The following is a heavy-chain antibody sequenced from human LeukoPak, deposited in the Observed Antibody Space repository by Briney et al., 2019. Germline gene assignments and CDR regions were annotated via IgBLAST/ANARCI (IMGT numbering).Heavy chain of an antibody. D-gene: IGHD3-22*01. J-gene: IGHJ4*02. V-gene: IGHV3-30*02. CDR3: AKDYYDSSGSFLL. CDR2: IRYDESNK. Sequence: GGSLRLSCAASGFTFSSYGMHWVRQAPGKGLEWVSFIRYDESNKYYADSVRGRFTISRDNSKNTLYLQMNSLRAEDTAVYYCAKDYYDSSGSFLLWGQGTLVTVSS. CDR1: GFTFSSYG.